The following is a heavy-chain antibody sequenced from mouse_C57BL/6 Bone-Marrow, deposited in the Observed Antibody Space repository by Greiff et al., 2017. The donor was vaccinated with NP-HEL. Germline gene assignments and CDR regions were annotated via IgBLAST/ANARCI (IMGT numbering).Heavy chain of an antibody. CDR1: GYTFPDYS. CDR3: ATTPITTVVPFAY. V-gene: IGHV1-76*01. CDR2: IYPGSGNT. J-gene: IGHJ3*01. Sequence: QVQLQQSGAELVRPGASVKLSCKASGYTFPDYSINWVKQRPGQGLEWISRIYPGSGNTYYNEKFKGKATLTAEKSSSTAYMQLSSLTSEDSAVDFCATTPITTVVPFAYWGQGTLVTVSA. D-gene: IGHD1-1*01.